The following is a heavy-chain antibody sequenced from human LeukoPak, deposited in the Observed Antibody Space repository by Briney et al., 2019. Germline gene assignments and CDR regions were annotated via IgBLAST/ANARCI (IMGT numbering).Heavy chain of an antibody. CDR2: INHSGST. D-gene: IGHD2-2*01. CDR1: GGSFSGYY. CDR3: AGSSSTSRDGLGY. V-gene: IGHV4-34*01. J-gene: IGHJ4*02. Sequence: SETLSLICAVYGGSFSGYYWSWIRQPPGKGLEWIGEINHSGSTNYNPSLKSRVTISVDTSKNQFSLKLSSVTAADTAVYYCAGSSSTSRDGLGYWGQGTLVTVSS.